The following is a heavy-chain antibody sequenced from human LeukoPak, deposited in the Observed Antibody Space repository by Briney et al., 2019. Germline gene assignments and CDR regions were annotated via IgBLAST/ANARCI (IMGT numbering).Heavy chain of an antibody. CDR3: ARVFANHYFDY. Sequence: SETLSLTCTVSGGSISSYYWSWIRQPPGKGLEWIAYISDIGSINYNPSLKSRVTISLDTSKDQFSLKLSSVTAADTAVYYCARVFANHYFDYWGQGTLVTVSS. CDR1: GGSISSYY. CDR2: ISDIGSI. J-gene: IGHJ4*02. V-gene: IGHV4-59*01.